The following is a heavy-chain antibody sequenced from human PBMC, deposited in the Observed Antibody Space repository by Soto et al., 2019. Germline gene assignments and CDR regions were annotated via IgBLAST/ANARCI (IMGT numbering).Heavy chain of an antibody. D-gene: IGHD6-25*01. J-gene: IGHJ4*02. CDR2: IYSGGYT. CDR1: GFTVSNNY. CDR3: GTQRGGGGY. V-gene: IGHV3-53*01. Sequence: EVQLVESGGGLIQPGGSLRLSCAVSGFTVSNNYMSWVRQAPGKGLEGVSVIYSGGYTAYGDSVKGRFTISRDNSKNTQYFKMKSPSADDTAGFSCGTQRGGGGYWGQGTLVTVSS.